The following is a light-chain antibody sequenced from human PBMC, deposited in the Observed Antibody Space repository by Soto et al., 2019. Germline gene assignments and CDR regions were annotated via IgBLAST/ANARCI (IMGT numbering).Light chain of an antibody. J-gene: IGKJ5*01. CDR2: GAF. CDR1: PSVTNY. V-gene: IGKV3-11*01. CDR3: QQRNIWPPVT. Sequence: TQSPATLSVSPGARATLSCRASPSVTNYLAWYQQKPGQAPRLLIYGAFNRATGIPARFSGSGSGADFTLTISSLEPEDFAVYYCQQRNIWPPVTFGQGTRLEI.